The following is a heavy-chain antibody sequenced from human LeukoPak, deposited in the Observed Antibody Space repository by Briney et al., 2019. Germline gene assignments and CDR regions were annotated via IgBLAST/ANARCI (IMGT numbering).Heavy chain of an antibody. CDR1: GFTFSRYW. J-gene: IGHJ4*02. V-gene: IGHV3-74*01. CDR3: ARDNTYGSFDS. Sequence: GGSLRLSCVASGFTFSRYWMHWVRPAPGKGLMWVSHINGDGSSTTYAGSVKGRFTISRDNAKNTLYLQMISLRAEDTAVYYCARDNTYGSFDSWGQGTLVTVSS. D-gene: IGHD1-26*01. CDR2: INGDGSST.